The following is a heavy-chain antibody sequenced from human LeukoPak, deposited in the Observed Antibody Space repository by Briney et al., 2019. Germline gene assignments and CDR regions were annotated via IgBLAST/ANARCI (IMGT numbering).Heavy chain of an antibody. V-gene: IGHV7-4-1*02. CDR2: INTYTGDP. Sequence: GASVKVSCKTSGYTFTDYGIHWVRQAPGQGLEWMGWINTYTGDPTYAQAFTGRFVFSLDTSVSTAYLQISSLKADDTAVFYCARDGSTNWYYYYGLDVWGHGTAVTVPS. D-gene: IGHD1-1*01. CDR3: ARDGSTNWYYYYGLDV. CDR1: GYTFTDYG. J-gene: IGHJ6*02.